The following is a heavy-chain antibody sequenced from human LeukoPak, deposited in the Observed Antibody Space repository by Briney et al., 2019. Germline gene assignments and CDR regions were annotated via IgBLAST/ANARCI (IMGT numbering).Heavy chain of an antibody. D-gene: IGHD2-2*01. CDR2: ISAYNGNT. CDR1: GYTFTSYG. Sequence: ASVKVSCKASGYTFTSYGISWVRQAPGQGLEWMGWISAYNGNTNYAQKLQGRVTMTTDTSTSTAYMELRSLRSDDTAVYYCARPEVRYCSSTSCYYFDYWGQGTLVTVSS. J-gene: IGHJ4*02. V-gene: IGHV1-18*01. CDR3: ARPEVRYCSSTSCYYFDY.